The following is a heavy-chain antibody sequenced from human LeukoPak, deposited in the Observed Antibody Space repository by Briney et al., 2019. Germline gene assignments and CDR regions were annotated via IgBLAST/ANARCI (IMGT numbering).Heavy chain of an antibody. J-gene: IGHJ5*02. Sequence: ASVKVSCKASGYTFSTYLMHWVRQAPGQGLEWMGIIDPTGGSTNYAQKSQGRVTMTRDTSTSTVYMELSSLRSEDTAVYYCARDLGLRGVTNWFDPWGQGTLVTVSS. CDR1: GYTFSTYL. D-gene: IGHD3-10*01. CDR2: IDPTGGST. CDR3: ARDLGLRGVTNWFDP. V-gene: IGHV1-46*01.